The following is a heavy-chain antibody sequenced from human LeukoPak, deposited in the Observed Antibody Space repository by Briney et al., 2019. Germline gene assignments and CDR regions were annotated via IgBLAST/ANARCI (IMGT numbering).Heavy chain of an antibody. V-gene: IGHV7-4-1*02. Sequence: ASVKVSCKASGYTFTSYAMNWVRQAPGQGLEWMGWINTNTGNPTYAQGFTGRFVFSLDTSVSTAYLQISSLKAEDTAVYYCARYSSGWYWLTTRYYYMDVWGKGTTVTVSS. J-gene: IGHJ6*03. CDR1: GYTFTSYA. CDR2: INTNTGNP. CDR3: ARYSSGWYWLTTRYYYMDV. D-gene: IGHD6-19*01.